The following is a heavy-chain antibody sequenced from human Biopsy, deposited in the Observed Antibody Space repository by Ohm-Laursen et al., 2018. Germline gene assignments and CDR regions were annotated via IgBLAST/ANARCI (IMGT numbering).Heavy chain of an antibody. V-gene: IGHV4-4*07. J-gene: IGHJ4*02. CDR1: GGDINNYY. D-gene: IGHD5-12*01. CDR2: IYPGGST. CDR3: ARLGSGDYFPTFFDF. Sequence: SQTLSLTCNVSGGDINNYYWSWIRQPAGKGLEWIGRIYPGGSTNYNPSLKSRVTMSVDTSKKQLSLRLRSVTAADTAMYYCARLGSGDYFPTFFDFWGQGALVTVSS.